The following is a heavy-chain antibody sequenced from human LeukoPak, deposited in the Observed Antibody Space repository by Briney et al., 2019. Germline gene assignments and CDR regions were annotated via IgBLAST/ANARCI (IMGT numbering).Heavy chain of an antibody. CDR2: IDPSDSYT. CDR1: GYSFTSYW. V-gene: IGHV5-10-1*01. J-gene: IGHJ4*02. Sequence: GESLKISCKGSGYSFTSYWISWMRQMPGKGLEWMGRIDPSDSYTNYSPSFQGHVTISADKSISTAYLQWSSLKASDTAMYYCARELSGSYSKAYDYWGQGTLVTVSS. CDR3: ARELSGSYSKAYDY. D-gene: IGHD3-10*01.